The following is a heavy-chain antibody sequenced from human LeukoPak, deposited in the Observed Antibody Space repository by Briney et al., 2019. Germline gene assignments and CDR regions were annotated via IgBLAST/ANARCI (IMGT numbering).Heavy chain of an antibody. CDR1: GFTFSSYA. Sequence: GGSLRLSCAASGFTFSSYAMHWVRQAPGKGLKGVAVISYDGSNKYYADSVKGRFTISRDNSKNTLYLQMNSLRAEDTAVYYCAKGGLKGYCSSTSCPRDAFDIWGQGTVVTVSS. J-gene: IGHJ3*02. CDR3: AKGGLKGYCSSTSCPRDAFDI. D-gene: IGHD2-2*01. V-gene: IGHV3-30-3*01. CDR2: ISYDGSNK.